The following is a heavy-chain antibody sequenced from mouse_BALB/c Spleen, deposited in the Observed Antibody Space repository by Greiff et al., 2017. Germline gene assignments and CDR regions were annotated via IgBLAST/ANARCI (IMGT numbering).Heavy chain of an antibody. CDR1: GFNIKDYY. Sequence: VQLQQSGAELVRPGALVKLSCKASGFNIKDYYMHWVKQRPEQGLEWIGWIDPENGNTIYDPKFQGKASITADTSSNTAYLQLSSLTSEDTAVYYCARRDYGNYGAYWGQGTLVTVSA. J-gene: IGHJ3*01. D-gene: IGHD2-1*01. CDR3: ARRDYGNYGAY. V-gene: IGHV14-1*02. CDR2: IDPENGNT.